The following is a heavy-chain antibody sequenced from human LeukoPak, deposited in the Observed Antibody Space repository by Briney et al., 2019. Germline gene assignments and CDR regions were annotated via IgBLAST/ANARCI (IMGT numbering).Heavy chain of an antibody. J-gene: IGHJ4*02. CDR2: IYYSGST. Sequence: PSEALSLTCTVSGGSISSSSDYWGWIRQPPGKGLEWIGSIYYSGSTYYNPSLKSRVTISVDTSKNQFSLKLSSVTAADTAVYYCARRGEGFDYWGQGTLVTVSS. CDR1: GGSISSSSDY. V-gene: IGHV4-39*01. CDR3: ARRGEGFDY.